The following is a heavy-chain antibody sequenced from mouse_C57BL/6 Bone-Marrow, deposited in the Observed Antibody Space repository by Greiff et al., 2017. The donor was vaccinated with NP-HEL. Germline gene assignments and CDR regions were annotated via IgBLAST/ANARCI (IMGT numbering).Heavy chain of an antibody. CDR3: ARGELRNAMDY. CDR1: GYTFTSYW. V-gene: IGHV1-59*01. Sequence: QVQLQQPGAELVRPGTSVKLSCKASGYTFTSYWMHWVKQRPGQGLEWIGVIDPSDSYTNYNQKFKGKATLTVDTSSSTAYMQLSSLTSEDSAVYYCARGELRNAMDYWGQGTSVTVSS. D-gene: IGHD1-1*01. J-gene: IGHJ4*01. CDR2: IDPSDSYT.